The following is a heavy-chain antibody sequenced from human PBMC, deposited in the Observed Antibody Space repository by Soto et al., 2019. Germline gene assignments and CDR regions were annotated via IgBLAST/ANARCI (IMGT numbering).Heavy chain of an antibody. CDR2: ISGSGGST. V-gene: IGHV3-23*01. CDR1: GFTFSSYA. CDR3: AKGLGYCSGGSSLQIHYYYGMDV. J-gene: IGHJ6*02. Sequence: PGGSLRLSCAASGFTFSSYAMSWVRQAPGKWLEWVSAISGSGGSTYYADSVKGRFTISRDNSKNTLYLQMNSLRAEDTAVYYCAKGLGYCSGGSSLQIHYYYGMDVWGQGXTVTVYS. D-gene: IGHD2-15*01.